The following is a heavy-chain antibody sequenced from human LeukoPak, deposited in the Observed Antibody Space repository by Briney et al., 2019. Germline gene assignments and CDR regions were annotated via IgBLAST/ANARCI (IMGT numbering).Heavy chain of an antibody. CDR3: ASGLPTVTTLYYFDY. J-gene: IGHJ4*02. CDR2: INHSGST. D-gene: IGHD4-11*01. V-gene: IGHV4-34*01. CDR1: GGSFSGYY. Sequence: PSETLSLTCAVYGGSFSGYYWSWIRQPPGKGLEWIGEINHSGSTNYNPSLKSRVTISVDTSKNQFSLKLSSVTAADTAVYYCASGLPTVTTLYYFDYWGQGTLVTVSS.